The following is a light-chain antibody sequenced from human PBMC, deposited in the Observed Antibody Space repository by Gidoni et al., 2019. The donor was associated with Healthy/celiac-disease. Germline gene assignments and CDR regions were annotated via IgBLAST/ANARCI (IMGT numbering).Light chain of an antibody. CDR2: DVS. V-gene: IGLV2-14*03. CDR1: SSDVGGYNY. Sequence: PPLPHPPSFSGPLGHSITISCTGTSSDVGGYNYVSWYQQHPGKAPKLMIYDVSNRPSGVSNRFSGSKSGNTASLTISGLQAEDEADYYCSSYTSSSTLGVFGGGTKLTVL. CDR3: SSYTSSSTLGV. J-gene: IGLJ3*02.